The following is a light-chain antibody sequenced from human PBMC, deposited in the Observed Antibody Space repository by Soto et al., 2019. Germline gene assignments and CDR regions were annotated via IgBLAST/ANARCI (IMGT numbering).Light chain of an antibody. V-gene: IGKV1-16*01. CDR2: AAS. CDR1: QSISNY. J-gene: IGKJ5*01. CDR3: QHYNSYRMGIT. Sequence: DIQMTQSASSLSASVGDRVTITCRASQSISNYLNWYQQKPGKAPNLLIHAASSLQSGVPPRFSGSGSGTDFTLTISSLQPDDFATYYCQHYNSYRMGITFGQGTRLEIK.